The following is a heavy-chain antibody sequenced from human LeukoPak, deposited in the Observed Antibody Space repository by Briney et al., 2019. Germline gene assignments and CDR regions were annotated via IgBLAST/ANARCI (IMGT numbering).Heavy chain of an antibody. V-gene: IGHV1-2*02. Sequence: ASVKVSCKASGFTFTGYYIHWVRQAPGQGLEWMGWVNPNSGGTNYAQKFQGRVTMTRDTSIRTAYMELSRLRSDDTAVYYCARDSYGGEWSLGYWGQGTLVTVSS. D-gene: IGHD4-23*01. CDR1: GFTFTGYY. J-gene: IGHJ4*02. CDR2: VNPNSGGT. CDR3: ARDSYGGEWSLGY.